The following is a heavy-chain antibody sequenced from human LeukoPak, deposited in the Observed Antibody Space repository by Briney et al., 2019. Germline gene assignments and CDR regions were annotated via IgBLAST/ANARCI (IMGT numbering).Heavy chain of an antibody. Sequence: ASVKVSCKASGYTFTSYDINWVRQATGQGLEWMGWMNPNSGNTGYAQKFQGRVTMTRNTSISTAYMELSSLRSEDTAVYYCARLYSSRPPGGMDVWGQGTTVTVSS. J-gene: IGHJ6*02. CDR2: MNPNSGNT. D-gene: IGHD6-13*01. V-gene: IGHV1-8*01. CDR3: ARLYSSRPPGGMDV. CDR1: GYTFTSYD.